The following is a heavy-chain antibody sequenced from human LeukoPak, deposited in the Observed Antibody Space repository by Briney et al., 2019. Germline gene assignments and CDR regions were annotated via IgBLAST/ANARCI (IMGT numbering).Heavy chain of an antibody. CDR3: AYGGIVGAHHPDY. D-gene: IGHD1-26*01. V-gene: IGHV3-53*01. Sequence: SGGSLRLSCAASGFTVSSNYMSWVRQAPGKGLEWVSVIYSGGSTYYADSVKGRFTISRDNSKNTLYLQMNSLRAEDTAVYYCAYGGIVGAHHPDYWGQGTLVTVSS. J-gene: IGHJ4*02. CDR1: GFTVSSNY. CDR2: IYSGGST.